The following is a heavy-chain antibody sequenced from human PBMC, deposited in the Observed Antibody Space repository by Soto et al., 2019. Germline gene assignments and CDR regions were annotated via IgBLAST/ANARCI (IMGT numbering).Heavy chain of an antibody. D-gene: IGHD5-12*01. CDR1: GGTFSSYA. CDR2: IVPIVDTS. CDR3: VRVVAIPGYPDN. V-gene: IGHV1-69*05. Sequence: QVQLVQSGAEVRQPASSVKVSCKTSGGTFSSYAISWVRQAPGQGLEWMGGIVPIVDTSTYAQKFQGRVTITPYESTITGYMKLSSLRADDTAVYYCVRVVAIPGYPDNWGQGTLVTVSS. J-gene: IGHJ4*02.